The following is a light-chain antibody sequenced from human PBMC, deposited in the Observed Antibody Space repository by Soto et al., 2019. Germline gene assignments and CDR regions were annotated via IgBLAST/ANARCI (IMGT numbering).Light chain of an antibody. Sequence: DIVLTQSPGTLSLSPGERATLPCRASQSVASTYLARYQQKPGQAPRLLIYGASSRATSIPDRFSGSGSGTDFTLTISRLEPGDFAVYYCQQYGNSPPFTFGPGTKVYIK. CDR1: QSVASTY. CDR3: QQYGNSPPFT. J-gene: IGKJ3*01. CDR2: GAS. V-gene: IGKV3-20*01.